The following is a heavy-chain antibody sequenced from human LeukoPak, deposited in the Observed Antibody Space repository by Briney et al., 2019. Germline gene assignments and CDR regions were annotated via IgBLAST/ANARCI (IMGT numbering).Heavy chain of an antibody. J-gene: IGHJ4*02. V-gene: IGHV3-53*01. D-gene: IGHD3/OR15-3a*01. Sequence: GGSLRLSCAASGFNVNNNYMSWVRQAPGEGLEWVSVIYIGGSTDYADSVKGRFTISRDDSKNTVYLQMNSLRAEDTAVYYCARDNNDFWTSYPFFDYWGQGTLVTVSS. CDR2: IYIGGST. CDR3: ARDNNDFWTSYPFFDY. CDR1: GFNVNNNY.